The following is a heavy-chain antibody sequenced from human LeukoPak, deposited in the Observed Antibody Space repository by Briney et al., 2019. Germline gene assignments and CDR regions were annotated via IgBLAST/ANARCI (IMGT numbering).Heavy chain of an antibody. CDR1: GYRFTSYW. CDR2: IHPGDSDT. CDR3: ARQGYSSTWYVWFDP. Sequence: GESLKISCKGSGYRFTSYWIGWVRQMPGKGLEWMGIIHPGDSDTRYSPSFQGQVTISADRSTSTAYLQWSSLKASDTAMYYCARQGYSSTWYVWFDPWGQGTLVTVSS. V-gene: IGHV5-51*01. D-gene: IGHD6-13*01. J-gene: IGHJ5*02.